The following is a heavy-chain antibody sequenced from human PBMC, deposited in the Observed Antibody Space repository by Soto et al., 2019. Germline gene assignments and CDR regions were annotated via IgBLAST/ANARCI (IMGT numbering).Heavy chain of an antibody. CDR2: ISYDGSNK. Sequence: QVQLVESGGGVVQPGRSLRLSCAASGFTFSSYGMHSVRQAPGKGLERVAVISYDGSNKYYADSVKGRFTISRDNSKNTMYLQMNSLRAEDTAVYYSAKDRVEGDDQVIYYYSRDVWGKGTTVTVSS. CDR1: GFTFSSYG. CDR3: AKDRVEGDDQVIYYYSRDV. D-gene: IGHD3-16*01. J-gene: IGHJ6*03. V-gene: IGHV3-30*18.